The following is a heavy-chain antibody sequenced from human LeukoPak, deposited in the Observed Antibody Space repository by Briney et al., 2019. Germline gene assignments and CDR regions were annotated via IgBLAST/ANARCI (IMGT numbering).Heavy chain of an antibody. J-gene: IGHJ6*03. CDR3: ARAPSPARPHYYYYYMDV. CDR1: GYTFTSYG. Sequence: GASVKVSCKASGYTFTSYGISWVRQAPGQGLEWMGWISAYNGNTNYAQKLQGRVTMTTDTSTSTAYMELRSLRSDDTAVYYCARAPSPARPHYYYYYMDVWGKGTTVTVSS. D-gene: IGHD6-6*01. CDR2: ISAYNGNT. V-gene: IGHV1-18*01.